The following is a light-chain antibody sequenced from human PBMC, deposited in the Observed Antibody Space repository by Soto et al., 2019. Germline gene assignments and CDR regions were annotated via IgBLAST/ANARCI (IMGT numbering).Light chain of an antibody. V-gene: IGKV3-15*01. CDR3: QQSNNWPYT. CDR1: QSVRDN. Sequence: EIVMTHSPATLSVSAGERATLSCRASQSVRDNLAWYQQKPGQAPRLLIYGESTRATGIPARFSGSGSGTEFTLTIHSQQSEDFALYFCQQSNNWPYTFGQWTKLESK. J-gene: IGKJ2*01. CDR2: GES.